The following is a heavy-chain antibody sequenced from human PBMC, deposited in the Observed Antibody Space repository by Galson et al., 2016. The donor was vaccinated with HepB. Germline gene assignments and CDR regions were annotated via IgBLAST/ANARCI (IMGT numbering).Heavy chain of an antibody. J-gene: IGHJ4*02. Sequence: QAPGKGLEWVSYISSSSTTIYYADSVKGRFTISRDNAKNSLYLQMSSLRAEDTAVYYCAREAAAGYWGQGTLVTVSS. D-gene: IGHD6-25*01. CDR3: AREAAAGY. CDR2: ISSSSTTI. V-gene: IGHV3-48*01.